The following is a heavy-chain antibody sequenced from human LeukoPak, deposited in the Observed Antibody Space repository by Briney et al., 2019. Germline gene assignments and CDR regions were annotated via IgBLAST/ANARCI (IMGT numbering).Heavy chain of an antibody. CDR1: GFTFSSYA. V-gene: IGHV3-23*01. CDR3: ARDPRIQLWSYYYYGMDV. Sequence: GGSLRLSCAASGFTFSSYAMSWVRQAPGKGLEWVAAISGSGDYTYYADSVKGRFTISRDNSKNTLYLQMNSLRAEDTAVYYCARDPRIQLWSYYYYGMDVWGQGTTVTVSS. J-gene: IGHJ6*02. D-gene: IGHD5-18*01. CDR2: ISGSGDYT.